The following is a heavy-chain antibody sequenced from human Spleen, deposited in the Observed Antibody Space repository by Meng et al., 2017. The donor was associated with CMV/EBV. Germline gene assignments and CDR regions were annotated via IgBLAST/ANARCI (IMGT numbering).Heavy chain of an antibody. CDR2: ISSSGSTI. V-gene: IGHV3-11*01. Sequence: GESLKISCAASGFTFSDYYMSWIRQAPGKGLEWVSYISSSGSTIYYADSVKGRFTISRDNAKNSLYLQMNSLRAEDKAVYYCARDITIFGVVHYYYYGMDVWGQGTTVTVSS. CDR3: ARDITIFGVVHYYYYGMDV. D-gene: IGHD3-3*01. J-gene: IGHJ6*02. CDR1: GFTFSDYY.